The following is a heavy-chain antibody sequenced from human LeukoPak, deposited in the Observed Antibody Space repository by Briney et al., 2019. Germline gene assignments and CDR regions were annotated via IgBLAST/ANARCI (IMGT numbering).Heavy chain of an antibody. CDR3: AREGASGWSPKLWPLDP. J-gene: IGHJ5*02. CDR2: IIPIFGTA. V-gene: IGHV1-69*13. Sequence: GASVKVSCKASGYTFTSYDISWVRQAPGQGLEWMGGIIPIFGTANYAQKFQGRVTITADESTSTAYMELSSLRSEDTAVYYCAREGASGWSPKLWPLDPWGQGTLVTVSS. D-gene: IGHD6-19*01. CDR1: GYTFTSYD.